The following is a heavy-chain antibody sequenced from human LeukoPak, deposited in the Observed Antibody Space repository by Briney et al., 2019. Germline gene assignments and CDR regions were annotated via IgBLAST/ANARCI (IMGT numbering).Heavy chain of an antibody. J-gene: IGHJ5*02. Sequence: SETLSLTCTVSGGSISSYYWSWIRQPPGKGLEWIGYIYYSGSTNYNPSLKSRVTISVDTSKNQFSLKLSSVTAADTAVYYCARAYYDFWSGYRYNWFDPWGQGTLVTVSS. CDR1: GGSISSYY. D-gene: IGHD3-3*01. CDR2: IYYSGST. V-gene: IGHV4-59*01. CDR3: ARAYYDFWSGYRYNWFDP.